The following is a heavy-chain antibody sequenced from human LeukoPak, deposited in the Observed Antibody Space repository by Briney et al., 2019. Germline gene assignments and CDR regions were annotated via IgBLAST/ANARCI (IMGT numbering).Heavy chain of an antibody. V-gene: IGHV4-59*01. J-gene: IGHJ3*02. CDR1: GGSISSYY. CDR3: ARDFDYGGNLDAFDI. Sequence: PSETLSLTCIVSGGSISSYYWSWIRQPPGKGLEWIGYIYYSGSTNYNPSLKSRVTISVDTSKNQFSLKLSSVTAADTAVYYCARDFDYGGNLDAFDIWGQGTMVTVSS. CDR2: IYYSGST. D-gene: IGHD4-23*01.